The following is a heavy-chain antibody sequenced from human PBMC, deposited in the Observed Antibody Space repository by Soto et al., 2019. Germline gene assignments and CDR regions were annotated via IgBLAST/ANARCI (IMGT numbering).Heavy chain of an antibody. V-gene: IGHV4-31*03. J-gene: IGHJ4*02. Sequence: QVQLQESGPGLVKPSQTLSLTCTVSGGSVNSGGYYWTWIRQHPGKGLEWIGYIYYSGTAYYNPSLKRRVSISLDPSKNQFSLKLSSVTASDTAVYYCARGATTVPGDFVDYWGQRTLVTVSS. CDR1: GGSVNSGGYY. CDR3: ARGATTVPGDFVDY. D-gene: IGHD4-17*01. CDR2: IYYSGTA.